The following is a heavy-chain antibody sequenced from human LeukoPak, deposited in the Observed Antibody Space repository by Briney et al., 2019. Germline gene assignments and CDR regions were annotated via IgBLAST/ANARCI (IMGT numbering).Heavy chain of an antibody. D-gene: IGHD2-21*02. CDR2: ISYSGST. CDR1: GGSISSYY. V-gene: IGHV4-59*08. J-gene: IGHJ4*02. CDR3: ARQSGVVVTAIDY. Sequence: SETLSLTCTVSGGSISSYYWSWIRQPPGKGVEWLGYISYSGSTNYNPSLKSRVTISVDTSKNQFSLKLSSVTAADTAVYYCARQSGVVVTAIDYWGQGTLVTVSS.